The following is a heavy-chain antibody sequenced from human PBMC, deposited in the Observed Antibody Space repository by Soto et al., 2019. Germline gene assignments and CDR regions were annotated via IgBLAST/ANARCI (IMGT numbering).Heavy chain of an antibody. Sequence: QVQLVQSGAEVKKPGASVTVSCKTSGYTFSTIGITWVRQAPGQGLEWMGWISPHKGDTYYAQRLQGRVTMTPDTSTSTANMERRGLRSDDTSVYFCGRGLDPSWSYYTNYWGQGTLVTVSS. J-gene: IGHJ4*02. CDR1: GYTFSTIG. CDR3: GRGLDPSWSYYTNY. CDR2: ISPHKGDT. V-gene: IGHV1-18*01. D-gene: IGHD3-10*01.